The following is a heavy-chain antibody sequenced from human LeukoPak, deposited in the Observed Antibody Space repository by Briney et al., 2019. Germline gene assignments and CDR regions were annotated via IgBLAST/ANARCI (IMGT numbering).Heavy chain of an antibody. D-gene: IGHD6-25*01. V-gene: IGHV1-18*01. CDR2: ISAYNGNT. CDR1: GYTFTSYG. Sequence: ASVKVSCKASGYTFTSYGISWVRQAPGQGLKGMGWISAYNGNTSYAQKLQGRVTMTTDTSTSTAYMELRSLRSDDTAVYYCARDLVAADAFDIWGQGTMVTVSS. J-gene: IGHJ3*02. CDR3: ARDLVAADAFDI.